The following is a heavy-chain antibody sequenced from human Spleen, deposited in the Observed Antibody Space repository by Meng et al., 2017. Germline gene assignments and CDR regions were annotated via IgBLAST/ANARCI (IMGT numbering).Heavy chain of an antibody. CDR2: IIPILGIA. CDR1: GFSFTSYG. V-gene: IGHV1-69*10. Sequence: SVKVSCKASGFSFTSYGFNWVRQAPGQGLEWMGGIIPILGIANYAQKFQGRVTITADKSTSTAYMELSSLRSEDTAVYYCARSGSYPFDYWGQGTLVTVSS. CDR3: ARSGSYPFDY. D-gene: IGHD1-26*01. J-gene: IGHJ4*02.